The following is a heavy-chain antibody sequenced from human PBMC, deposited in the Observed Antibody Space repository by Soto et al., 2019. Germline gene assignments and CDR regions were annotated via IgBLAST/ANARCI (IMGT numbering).Heavy chain of an antibody. CDR1: GYTFTGHY. Sequence: ASVKVSCKASGYTFTGHYMHWVRQAPGQGLEWMGWINPNSVGTNYAQKFQGRVNMTRDTSISTAYMELSRLRSDDTAVYYCARELMVRAAHGFDIWGQGTMVTVSS. J-gene: IGHJ3*02. CDR2: INPNSVGT. V-gene: IGHV1-2*02. D-gene: IGHD3-10*01. CDR3: ARELMVRAAHGFDI.